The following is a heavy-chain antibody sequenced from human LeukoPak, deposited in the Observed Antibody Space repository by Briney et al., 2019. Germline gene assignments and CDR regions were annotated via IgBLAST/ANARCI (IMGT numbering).Heavy chain of an antibody. CDR1: GFTFSDNY. CDR2: ISSSGSTI. CDR3: ARGTFDDILTGYYLNWFDP. J-gene: IGHJ5*02. V-gene: IGHV3-11*01. D-gene: IGHD3-9*01. Sequence: GGSLRLSCAASGFTFSDNYMSWIRQAPGKGLEWVSYISSSGSTIYYADSVKGRFTISRDNAKNSLYLQMNSLRAEDTAVYYCARGTFDDILTGYYLNWFDPWGQGTLVTVSS.